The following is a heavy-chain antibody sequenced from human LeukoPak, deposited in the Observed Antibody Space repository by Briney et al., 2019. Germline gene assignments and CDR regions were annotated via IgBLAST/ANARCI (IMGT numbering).Heavy chain of an antibody. CDR1: GYTLTELS. V-gene: IGHV1-24*01. CDR2: FDLEDGET. Sequence: ASVKVSCTVSGYTLTELSMHWVRQAPGKGLEWMGGFDLEDGETIYAQKFQGRVTMTEDTSTDTANMELSSLRSEDTAVYYCATLDRIAAAGIGYWGQGTLVTASS. CDR3: ATLDRIAAAGIGY. J-gene: IGHJ4*02. D-gene: IGHD6-13*01.